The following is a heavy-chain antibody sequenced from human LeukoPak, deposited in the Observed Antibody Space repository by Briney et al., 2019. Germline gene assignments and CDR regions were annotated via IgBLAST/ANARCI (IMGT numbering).Heavy chain of an antibody. V-gene: IGHV4-59*01. CDR2: IYYSGST. CDR1: GASICSYY. CDR3: ARGYDFWGGQNWFDP. D-gene: IGHD3-3*01. J-gene: IGHJ5*02. Sequence: ASETLSLTCIVSGASICSYYWSWIRHPPGNGLKFIGFIYYSGSTNYNPSLKSRVTMSLDTSKNQFSLKLTSVIAADTAVYYCARGYDFWGGQNWFDPWGQGTLVTVSS.